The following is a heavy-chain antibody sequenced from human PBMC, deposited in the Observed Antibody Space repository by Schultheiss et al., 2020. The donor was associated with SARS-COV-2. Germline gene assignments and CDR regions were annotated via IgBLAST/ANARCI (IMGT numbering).Heavy chain of an antibody. CDR1: GGSFSGYY. J-gene: IGHJ6*03. CDR3: ARVKSDGSFGVVKYYYYYMDV. CDR2: INHSGST. V-gene: IGHV4-34*01. D-gene: IGHD3-3*01. Sequence: SETLSLTCAVYGGSFSGYYWSWIRQPPGKGLEWIGEINHSGSTNYNPSLKSRVTISVDTSKNQFSLKLSSVTAADTAVYYCARVKSDGSFGVVKYYYYYMDVWGKGTTVTVSS.